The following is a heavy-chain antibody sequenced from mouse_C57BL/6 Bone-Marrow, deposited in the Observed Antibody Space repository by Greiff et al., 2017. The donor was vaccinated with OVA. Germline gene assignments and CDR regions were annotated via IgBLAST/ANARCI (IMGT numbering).Heavy chain of an antibody. D-gene: IGHD2-13*01. CDR2: LWSDGST. J-gene: IGHJ4*01. CDR1: GFSLTSYG. V-gene: IGHV2-6-1*01. CDR3: AIQVRRAYSSMDY. Sequence: VQLQQSGPGLVAPSQSLSITCTVSGFSLTSYGVHWVSQTPGKGLEWLVVLWSDGSTTYTSAPKSSLSISTDNSKSQVFLNMNSLQTYYSAMYYCAIQVRRAYSSMDYWGQGTSVTVSS.